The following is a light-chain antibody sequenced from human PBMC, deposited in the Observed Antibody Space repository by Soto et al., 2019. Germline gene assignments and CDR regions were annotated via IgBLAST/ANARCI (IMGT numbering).Light chain of an antibody. V-gene: IGLV2-14*01. CDR2: EVN. J-gene: IGLJ1*01. Sequence: QSALTQPASVSGSPGQSITISRTGTSSDVGGYNYVSWYQLHPGKAPKLIIYEVNNRPSGLSNRFSGSKSGNTASLTISGLQADDEGDYYCSSYTSDTSPYVFGTGTKVTVL. CDR3: SSYTSDTSPYV. CDR1: SSDVGGYNY.